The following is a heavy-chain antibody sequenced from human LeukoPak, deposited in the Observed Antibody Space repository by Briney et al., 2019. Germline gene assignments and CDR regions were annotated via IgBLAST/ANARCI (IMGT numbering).Heavy chain of an antibody. Sequence: ASETLSLTRAVSGYSISSGYYWGWIRQPPGKGLEWIGTHYHSGSTYYNPSLKSRVTISADTSKNQFTLNLSSVTAADTAVYNCARGRGTAAAGHFDYWGQGTLVTVSS. CDR1: GYSISSGYY. CDR2: HYHSGST. D-gene: IGHD6-13*01. V-gene: IGHV4-38-2*01. J-gene: IGHJ4*02. CDR3: ARGRGTAAAGHFDY.